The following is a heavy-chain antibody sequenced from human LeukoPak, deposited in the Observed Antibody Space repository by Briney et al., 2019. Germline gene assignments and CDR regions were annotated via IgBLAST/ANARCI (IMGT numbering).Heavy chain of an antibody. D-gene: IGHD3-10*01. J-gene: IGHJ5*02. Sequence: SETLSLTCAVYGGSFSGYYWSWIRQPPGKGLEWIAEINHSGSTNYNPSLKSRVTMSVDTSKNQFSLKLSSVTAADTAVYYCARAGFGSGSYQTLKYNWFDPWGQGTLVTVSS. CDR2: INHSGST. V-gene: IGHV4-34*01. CDR3: ARAGFGSGSYQTLKYNWFDP. CDR1: GGSFSGYY.